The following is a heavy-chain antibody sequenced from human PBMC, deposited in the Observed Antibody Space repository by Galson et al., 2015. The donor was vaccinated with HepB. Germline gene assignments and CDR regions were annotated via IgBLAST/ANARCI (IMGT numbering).Heavy chain of an antibody. Sequence: SVKVSCKASGYTFTTNGISWVRQAPGQGPEWMGWISANSGNTKYAQNLQGRVTLTRDTSTSTAYQELRSLRSDDTAAYYCARDRDYRFDYWGQGTLVTVSS. CDR2: ISANSGNT. CDR3: ARDRDYRFDY. D-gene: IGHD4/OR15-4a*01. V-gene: IGHV1-18*04. CDR1: GYTFTTNG. J-gene: IGHJ4*02.